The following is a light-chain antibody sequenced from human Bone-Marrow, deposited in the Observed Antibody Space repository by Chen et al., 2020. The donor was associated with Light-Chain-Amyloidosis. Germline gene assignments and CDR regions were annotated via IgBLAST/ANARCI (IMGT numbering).Light chain of an antibody. CDR3: QVWERSRDRRV. CDR2: DDS. CDR1: NIGSTS. V-gene: IGLV3-21*02. Sequence: SYVLTQPSSVSVAPGQTATIACGGNNIGSTSVPWYQQTPGQAPLLVVYDDSDRPAGIPERLAGSKSASTATLAIGWVGAGDEADYYCQVWERSRDRRVFGGGTKLTVL. J-gene: IGLJ3*02.